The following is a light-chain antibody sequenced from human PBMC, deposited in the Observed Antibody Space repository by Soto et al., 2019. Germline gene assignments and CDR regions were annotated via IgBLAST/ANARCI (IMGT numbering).Light chain of an antibody. J-gene: IGLJ2*01. V-gene: IGLV1-44*01. CDR2: SNN. CDR1: SSNIGTYT. Sequence: QAVLTQPPSASGTPGQRVTISCSGSSSNIGTYTVNWYQQVPGTAPKLLIYSNNQRPSGVPDRFSGSKSGTSASLAISGLQSEDEADYYCAAWDASLNGVIFGGGTQLTVL. CDR3: AAWDASLNGVI.